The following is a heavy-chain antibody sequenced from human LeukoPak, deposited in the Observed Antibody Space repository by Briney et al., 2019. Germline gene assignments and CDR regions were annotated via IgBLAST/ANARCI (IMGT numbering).Heavy chain of an antibody. CDR1: GGTFSRYG. V-gene: IGHV1-69*13. CDR3: AREWNYETSGYYYYY. CDR2: IIPLFGTA. J-gene: IGHJ4*02. Sequence: SVKVSCKASGGTFSRYGISWVRQAPGQGLEWMGGIIPLFGTANYAQKFQGRVTITADESTSTAYMELSRLRPGDTALYYCAREWNYETSGYYYYYWGQGTLVTVSS. D-gene: IGHD3-22*01.